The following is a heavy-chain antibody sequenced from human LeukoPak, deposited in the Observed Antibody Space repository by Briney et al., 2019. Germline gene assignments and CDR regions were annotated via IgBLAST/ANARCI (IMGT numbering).Heavy chain of an antibody. J-gene: IGHJ4*02. Sequence: PSETLSLTCTVSGGSISSYYWSWIRQPPGKGLEWIGYIYYSGSTNYNPSLKSRVTISVDTSKNRFSLKLSSVTAADTAVYYCARVRSLYCSSTSCLYYYFDYWGQGTLVTVSS. CDR1: GGSISSYY. D-gene: IGHD2-2*01. CDR3: ARVRSLYCSSTSCLYYYFDY. CDR2: IYYSGST. V-gene: IGHV4-59*01.